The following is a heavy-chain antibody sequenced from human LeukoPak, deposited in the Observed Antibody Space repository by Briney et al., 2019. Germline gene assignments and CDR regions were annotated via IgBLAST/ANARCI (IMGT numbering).Heavy chain of an antibody. CDR1: GFTFSSYW. V-gene: IGHV3-7*01. CDR2: IKQDGSEK. CDR3: ARAVAGVWYYYGMDV. D-gene: IGHD6-19*01. J-gene: IGHJ6*02. Sequence: GGSLRLSCAASGFTFSSYWMSWVRQAPGKGLEWVANIKQDGSEKYYVDSVKGRLTISRDNAKNSLYLQMNSLRAEDTAVYYCARAVAGVWYYYGMDVWGQGTTVTVSS.